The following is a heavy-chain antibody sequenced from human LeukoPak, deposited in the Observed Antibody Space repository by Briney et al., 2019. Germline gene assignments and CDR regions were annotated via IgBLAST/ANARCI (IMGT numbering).Heavy chain of an antibody. CDR1: GYTFTSYY. CDR3: ATDPIQKQQLVLRGPKNYYYYYGMDV. V-gene: IGHV1-46*01. J-gene: IGHJ6*02. D-gene: IGHD6-13*01. Sequence: ASVKVSCKASGYTFTSYYMHWVRQAPGQGLEWMGIINPSGGSTSYAQKFQGRVTMTEDTSTDTAYMELSSLRSEDTAVYYCATDPIQKQQLVLRGPKNYYYYYGMDVWGQGTTVTVSS. CDR2: INPSGGST.